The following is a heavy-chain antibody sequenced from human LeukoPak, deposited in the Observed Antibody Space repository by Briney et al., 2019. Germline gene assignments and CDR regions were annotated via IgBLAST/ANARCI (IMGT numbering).Heavy chain of an antibody. CDR1: GFTFSSYS. V-gene: IGHV3-21*06. CDR3: ARDRHSSGCLDY. J-gene: IGHJ4*02. D-gene: IGHD3-22*01. CDR2: ISSDTSYI. Sequence: GGPLRLSCAASGFTFSSYSMNWVRQAPGKGLEWVSSISSDTSYIYYADSVKGRFTISRDNAKNSLYLQMNSLRAEDTAVYYCARDRHSSGCLDYWGQGTLVTVSS.